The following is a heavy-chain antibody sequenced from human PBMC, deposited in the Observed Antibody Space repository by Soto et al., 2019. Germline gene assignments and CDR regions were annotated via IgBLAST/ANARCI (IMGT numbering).Heavy chain of an antibody. CDR1: GGTFSSYA. D-gene: IGHD3-10*01. CDR2: IIPIFGTA. V-gene: IGHV1-69*06. Sequence: QVQLVQSGAEVKKPGSSVKVSCKASGGTFSSYAISWVRQAPGQGLEWMGGIIPIFGTANYAQKFQGRVTITADKTTSTAYMELSSLRSEDKAVYYCARGNDYGSWCPDAFDIWGQGTMVTVSS. J-gene: IGHJ3*02. CDR3: ARGNDYGSWCPDAFDI.